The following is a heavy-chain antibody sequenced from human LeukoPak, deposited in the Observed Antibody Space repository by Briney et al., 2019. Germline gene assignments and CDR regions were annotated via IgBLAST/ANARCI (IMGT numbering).Heavy chain of an antibody. D-gene: IGHD3-22*01. J-gene: IGHJ4*02. CDR2: INPSGGST. CDR3: ARDRGAYYDSSGYLPDY. CDR1: GYTFTSYY. Sequence: ASVKVSCKASGYTFTSYYMHWVRQAPGQGLEWTGIINPSGGSTSYAQKFQGRVTMTRDTSTSTVYMELSSLRSEDTAVYYCARDRGAYYDSSGYLPDYWGQGTLVTVSS. V-gene: IGHV1-46*01.